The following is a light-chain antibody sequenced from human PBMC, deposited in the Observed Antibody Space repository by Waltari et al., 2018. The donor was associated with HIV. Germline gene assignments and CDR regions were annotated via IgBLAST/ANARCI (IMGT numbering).Light chain of an antibody. J-gene: IGLJ1*01. CDR3: KSYAGSSNPYV. CDR1: RSDVGGYNY. V-gene: IGLV2-8*01. CDR2: DVR. Sequence: QSALTQPPSASGSPGQSVTISCTGTRSDVGGYNYVSWYQQHPCKAPKLMIFDVRKLPSGVPDRCSGSKAGNTAFLTVSGLQAEDEADYYCKSYAGSSNPYVFGTGTKVTVL.